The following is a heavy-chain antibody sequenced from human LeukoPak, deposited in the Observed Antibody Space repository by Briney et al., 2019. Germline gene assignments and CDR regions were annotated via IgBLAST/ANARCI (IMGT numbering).Heavy chain of an antibody. CDR2: FTGSDGST. V-gene: IGHV3-23*01. CDR1: GFTFSNYA. J-gene: IGHJ4*02. CDR3: AKDLNWILFDD. Sequence: GGSLRLSCAASGFTFSNYAMSWVRQAPGKGLEWVSSFTGSDGSTYYADSVKGRFTISRDNSRNTVYLQMKSLRDEDTAVYYCAKDLNWILFDDWGQGTLVTVSS. D-gene: IGHD2-2*03.